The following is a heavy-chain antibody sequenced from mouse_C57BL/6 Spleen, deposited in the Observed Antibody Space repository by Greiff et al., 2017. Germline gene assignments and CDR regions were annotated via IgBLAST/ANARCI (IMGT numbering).Heavy chain of an antibody. CDR2: IYPRDGST. J-gene: IGHJ2*01. CDR1: GYTITDHT. CDR3: ARGGTTVVATEDCFAY. Sequence: QVQLQQSDAELVKPGASVKISCKVSGYTITDHTIHWMKQRPEQGLEWIGYIYPRDGSTKYNEKFKGKATLTADNSSSTAYMQLNSLPSEDSAVYFCARGGTTVVATEDCFAYWNQGTTLTVSS. V-gene: IGHV1-78*01. D-gene: IGHD1-1*01.